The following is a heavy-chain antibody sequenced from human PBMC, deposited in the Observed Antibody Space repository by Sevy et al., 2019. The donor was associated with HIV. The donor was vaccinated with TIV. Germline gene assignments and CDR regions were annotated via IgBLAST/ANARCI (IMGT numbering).Heavy chain of an antibody. CDR2: INERGIT. Sequence: SETLSLTCAVHDGSFSGYYWNWIRQLPGKGLEWIGEINERGITYYTPSLKSQVTISVDTSKKQFSLKLNSVTAADTAVYFCARSPPVVVVPGAPSWFDPWGQGTLVTVSS. CDR1: DGSFSGYY. V-gene: IGHV4-34*01. CDR3: ARSPPVVVVPGAPSWFDP. J-gene: IGHJ5*02. D-gene: IGHD2-2*01.